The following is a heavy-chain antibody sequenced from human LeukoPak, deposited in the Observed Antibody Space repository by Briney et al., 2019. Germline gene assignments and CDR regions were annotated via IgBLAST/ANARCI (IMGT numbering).Heavy chain of an antibody. V-gene: IGHV3-23*01. CDR2: ITDNGINT. J-gene: IGHJ5*02. Sequence: PGGSLRLSCAASGFTFNNYAMAWVRQAPEKGLEWVSSITDNGINTYYADSVKGRFTISRDNSKNTLYLQMNSLRAEDTAVYYCAKGLRGNYDHWGQGTLVTVFS. CDR3: AKGLRGNYDH. D-gene: IGHD1-26*01. CDR1: GFTFNNYA.